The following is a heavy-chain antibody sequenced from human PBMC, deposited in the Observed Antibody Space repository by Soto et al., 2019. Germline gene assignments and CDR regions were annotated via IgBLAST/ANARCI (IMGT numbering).Heavy chain of an antibody. CDR2: ISAHNGNT. Sequence: QVHLVQSGAEVKKPGASVKVSCKGSGYAFTTYGITWVRQAPGQGLEWMGWISAHNGNTNYAQKLQGSVTVTRDTSTSTAYLELRSMRSDDTAVYYCARGRYGDYWGQGDLVTVSS. CDR3: ARGRYGDY. D-gene: IGHD1-1*01. J-gene: IGHJ4*02. V-gene: IGHV1-18*01. CDR1: GYAFTTYG.